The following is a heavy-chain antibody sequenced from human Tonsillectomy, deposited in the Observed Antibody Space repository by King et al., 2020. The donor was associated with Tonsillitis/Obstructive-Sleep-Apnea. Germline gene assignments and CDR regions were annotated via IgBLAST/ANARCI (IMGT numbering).Heavy chain of an antibody. V-gene: IGHV3-53*04. CDR1: GVTVSSNY. Sequence: VQLVESGGGLVQPGGSLRLSCAASGVTVSSNYMSWVRQAPGKGLEWVSVIYSGGSTYYADSVKGRSTISRHNSKNTLYLQRNSLSAEHTAVYYCASTTDWYFDLWGRGTLVTVSS. CDR3: ASTTDWYFDL. J-gene: IGHJ2*01. D-gene: IGHD1-26*01. CDR2: IYSGGST.